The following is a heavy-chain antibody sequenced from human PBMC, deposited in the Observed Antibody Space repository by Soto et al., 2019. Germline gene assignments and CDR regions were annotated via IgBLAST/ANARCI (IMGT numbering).Heavy chain of an antibody. CDR1: GASITSNNW. CDR2: VYHSGTT. J-gene: IGHJ4*02. Sequence: PSETRSLTCVVSGASITSNNWWSWVRPPPGKGLEWVGEVYHSGTTNYNPSLKSRVTLSVDKSKNQFSLKVTSVTAADTAVYYCAKDGSGHPYYCEKWGQGTRVIVSS. D-gene: IGHD3-3*01. V-gene: IGHV4-4*02. CDR3: AKDGSGHPYYCEK.